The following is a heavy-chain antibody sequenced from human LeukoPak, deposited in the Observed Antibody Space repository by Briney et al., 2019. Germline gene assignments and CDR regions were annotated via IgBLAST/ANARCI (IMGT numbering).Heavy chain of an antibody. CDR2: IYYSGST. CDR3: ARDIFHYGSGSYYSYYYYGMDV. V-gene: IGHV4-59*12. J-gene: IGHJ6*02. CDR1: GGSISSYY. D-gene: IGHD3-10*01. Sequence: SETLSLTCTVSGGSISSYYWSWIRQPPGKGLEWIGYIYYSGSTYYNPSLKSRVTISVDTSKNQFSLKLSSVTAADTAVYYCARDIFHYGSGSYYSYYYYGMDVWGQGTTVTVSS.